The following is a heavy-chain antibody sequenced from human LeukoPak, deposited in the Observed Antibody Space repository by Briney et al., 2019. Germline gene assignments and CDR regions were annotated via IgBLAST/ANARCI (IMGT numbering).Heavy chain of an antibody. CDR3: ARGIGQLGTYDY. D-gene: IGHD7-27*01. V-gene: IGHV3-21*04. Sequence: GGSLRLSCAASGFTFSSYSMNWVRQAPGKGLEWVSSISSSSSYIYYADSVKGRFTISRDNSKNTLYLQMNCLRAEDTAVYYCARGIGQLGTYDYWGQGTLVTVSS. CDR1: GFTFSSYS. CDR2: ISSSSSYI. J-gene: IGHJ4*02.